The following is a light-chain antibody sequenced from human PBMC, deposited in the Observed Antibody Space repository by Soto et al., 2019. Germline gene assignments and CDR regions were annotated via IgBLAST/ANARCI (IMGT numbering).Light chain of an antibody. V-gene: IGKV3-11*01. CDR1: QSVSSY. J-gene: IGKJ1*01. CDR3: QQRSNWPPTWT. CDR2: DAS. Sequence: EIVLTQSPATLSLSPWERATLSCRASQSVSSYLAWYQQKPGQAPRLLIYDASNRATGIPARFSGSGSGTDFTLTLSSLEPEDFAVYYCQQRSNWPPTWTFGQGTKVDIK.